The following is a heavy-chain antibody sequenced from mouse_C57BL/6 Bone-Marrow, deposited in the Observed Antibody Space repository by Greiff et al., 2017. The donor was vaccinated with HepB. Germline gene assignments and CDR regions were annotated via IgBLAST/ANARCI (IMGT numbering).Heavy chain of an antibody. D-gene: IGHD2-1*01. CDR1: GFTFSSYG. V-gene: IGHV5-6*01. Sequence: EVQVVESGGDLVKPGGSLKLSCAASGFTFSSYGMSWVRQTPDKRLEWVATISSGGSYTYYPDSVKGRFTISRDNAKNTLYLQMSSLKSEDTAMYYCATYGNYVGYYFDYWGKGTTLTVSS. CDR2: ISSGGSYT. J-gene: IGHJ2*01. CDR3: ATYGNYVGYYFDY.